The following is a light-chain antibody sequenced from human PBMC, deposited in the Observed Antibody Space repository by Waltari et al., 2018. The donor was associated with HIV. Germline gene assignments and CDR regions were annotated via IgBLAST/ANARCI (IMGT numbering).Light chain of an antibody. CDR1: KLGNNF. CDR2: QDT. V-gene: IGLV3-1*01. Sequence: SYELTQPPSMSVSPGQTASITCSADKLGNNFTYWYQQQPGQAPVVVIYQDTKRPSGIPERFSGSNSGNTATLTISGTQAMDEADYYCQAWDSSTYVFGTGTKVTVL. CDR3: QAWDSSTYV. J-gene: IGLJ1*01.